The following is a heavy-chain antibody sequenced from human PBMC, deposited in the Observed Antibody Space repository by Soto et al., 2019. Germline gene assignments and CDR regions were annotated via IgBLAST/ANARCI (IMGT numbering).Heavy chain of an antibody. CDR3: ARDSIIIAATGPGDY. J-gene: IGHJ4*02. CDR1: GYTFTSFY. Sequence: QVQLVQSGAEVKKPGASVKVSCKASGYTFTSFYIHWVRQAPGQGLEWMGIINPSGGSTSYAQKFQGRVTMTMDTSTSTVYMDLSRLRSEDTAVYYCARDSIIIAATGPGDYWGQGTLVTVSS. V-gene: IGHV1-46*01. D-gene: IGHD6-13*01. CDR2: INPSGGST.